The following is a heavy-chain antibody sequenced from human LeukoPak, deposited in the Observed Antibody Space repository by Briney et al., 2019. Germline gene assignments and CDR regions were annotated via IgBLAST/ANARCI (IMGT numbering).Heavy chain of an antibody. CDR3: ARVSDYYDSSGYGFDP. V-gene: IGHV1-69*05. CDR1: GGTFSSYA. J-gene: IGHJ5*02. Sequence: SVKVSCKASGGTFSSYAISWVRQAPGQGLEWMGRIIPIFGTANYAQKFQGRVTITTDESTSTAYIELSSLRSEDTAVYYCARVSDYYDSSGYGFDPWGQGTLVTVSS. D-gene: IGHD3-22*01. CDR2: IIPIFGTA.